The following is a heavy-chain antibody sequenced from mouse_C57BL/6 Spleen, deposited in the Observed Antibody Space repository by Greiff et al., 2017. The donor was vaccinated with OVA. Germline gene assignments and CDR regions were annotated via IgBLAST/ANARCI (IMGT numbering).Heavy chain of an antibody. J-gene: IGHJ2*01. Sequence: QVQLQQPGAELVKPGASVKLSCKASGYTFTSYWMHWVKQRPGQGLEWIGMIHPNSGSTNYNEKFKSKATLTVDKSSSTAYMQLSSLTSEDSAVYYCARVGIYYGYFGCWGQGTTLTVSS. CDR2: IHPNSGST. D-gene: IGHD2-1*01. CDR1: GYTFTSYW. V-gene: IGHV1-64*01. CDR3: ARVGIYYGYFGC.